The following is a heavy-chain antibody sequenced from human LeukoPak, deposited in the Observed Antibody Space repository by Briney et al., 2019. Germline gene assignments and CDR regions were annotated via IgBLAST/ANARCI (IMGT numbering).Heavy chain of an antibody. CDR3: AGRYYDILTGYSSWFDP. Sequence: GASVKVSCKASGATFSSFAFSWVRQAPGQGLEWMGGIIPTVGTPNYAQKFQGRVTITTDESTSTAYMELSSLRSEDTAVYYCAGRYYDILTGYSSWFDPWGQGTLVTVSS. CDR2: IIPTVGTP. D-gene: IGHD3-9*01. J-gene: IGHJ5*02. V-gene: IGHV1-69*05. CDR1: GATFSSFA.